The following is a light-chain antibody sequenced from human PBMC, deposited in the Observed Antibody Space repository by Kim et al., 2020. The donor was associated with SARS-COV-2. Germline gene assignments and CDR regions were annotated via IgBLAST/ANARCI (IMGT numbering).Light chain of an antibody. Sequence: EIVMTQSPATLSVSPGERATLSCGASQSVSSNLAWYQQKPGQAPRLLIYGASTRATGIPARFSGSGSGTEFTLTISSLQSEDFAVYYCQQYNNWLMYTFGQGTKLEI. CDR2: GAS. CDR3: QQYNNWLMYT. CDR1: QSVSSN. V-gene: IGKV3-15*01. J-gene: IGKJ2*01.